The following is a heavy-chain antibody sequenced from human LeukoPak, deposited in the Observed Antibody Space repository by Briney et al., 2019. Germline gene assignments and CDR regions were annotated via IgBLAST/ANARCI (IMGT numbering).Heavy chain of an antibody. Sequence: SETLSLTCTVSGGSISSSSYYWGWIRQPPGKGLEWIGSIYYSGSTYYNPSLKSRVTISVDTSKNQFSLKLSSVTAADTAVYYCAREGSITASHSWGQGTLVTVSS. CDR2: IYYSGST. J-gene: IGHJ5*02. CDR1: GGSISSSSYY. V-gene: IGHV4-39*02. D-gene: IGHD5-18*01. CDR3: AREGSITASHS.